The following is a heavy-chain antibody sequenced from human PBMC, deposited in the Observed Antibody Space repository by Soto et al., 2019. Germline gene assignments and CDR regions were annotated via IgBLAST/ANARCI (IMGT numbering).Heavy chain of an antibody. D-gene: IGHD5-18*01. CDR2: INHSGST. CDR1: GGSFSGYY. J-gene: IGHJ4*02. CDR3: ARGRYSWSY. V-gene: IGHV4-34*01. Sequence: SETLSLTCAVYGGSFSGYYWSWIRQPPGKGLEWIGEINHSGSTNYNPSLKSRVTISVDTSKNQFSLKLSSVTAADTAVYYCARGRYSWSYWGQGTLVTVSS.